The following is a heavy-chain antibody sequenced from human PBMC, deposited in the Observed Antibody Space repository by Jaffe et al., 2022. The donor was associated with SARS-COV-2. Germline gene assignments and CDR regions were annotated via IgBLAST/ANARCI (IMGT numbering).Heavy chain of an antibody. CDR2: ISGSGGST. Sequence: EVQLLESGGGLVQPGGSLRLSCAASGFTFSSYAMSWVRQAPGKGLEWVSAISGSGGSTYYADSVKGRFTISRDNSKNTLYLQMNSLRAEDTAVYYCAKEAAPCITMIVVFSVAPGCGMDVWGQGTTVTVSS. CDR1: GFTFSSYA. CDR3: AKEAAPCITMIVVFSVAPGCGMDV. V-gene: IGHV3-23*01. J-gene: IGHJ6*02. D-gene: IGHD3-22*01.